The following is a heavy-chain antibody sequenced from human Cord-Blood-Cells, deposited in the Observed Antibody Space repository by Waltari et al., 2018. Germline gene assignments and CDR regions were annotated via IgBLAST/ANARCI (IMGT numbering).Heavy chain of an antibody. CDR1: GGTFSSYA. D-gene: IGHD3-16*01. V-gene: IGHV1-69*01. CDR2: IIPSFGTA. Sequence: QVQLVQSGAEVKQPGSSVKVSCKAYGGTFSSYAISWVRQAPGQGLEWMGGIIPSFGTANYAQKFQGRVTITADASTSTAYMELGSLRAEDTAGYYWARGGEGSPDAFDIWGQGTMVTVSS. CDR3: ARGGEGSPDAFDI. J-gene: IGHJ3*02.